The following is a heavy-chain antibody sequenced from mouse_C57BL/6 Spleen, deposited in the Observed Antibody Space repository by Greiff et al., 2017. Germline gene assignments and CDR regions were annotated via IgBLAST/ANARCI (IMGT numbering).Heavy chain of an antibody. CDR3: ARRGYYDYHDY. V-gene: IGHV1-52*01. J-gene: IGHJ2*01. D-gene: IGHD2-4*01. CDR2: IDPSDSET. CDR1: GYTFTSYW. Sequence: QVQLQQSGAELVRPGSSVKLSCKASGYTFTSYWMHWVKQRPIQGLEWIGNIDPSDSETHYNQKFKDKATLTVDKSSSTAYMQLSSLTSEDSAVYYCARRGYYDYHDYWGQGTTLTVSS.